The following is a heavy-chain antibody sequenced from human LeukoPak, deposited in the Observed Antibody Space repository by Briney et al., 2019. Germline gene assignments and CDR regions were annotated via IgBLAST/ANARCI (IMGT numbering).Heavy chain of an antibody. V-gene: IGHV3-74*01. D-gene: IGHD6-6*01. CDR3: ARLGYISSSDY. CDR1: GFTFNSDW. Sequence: GGSLRLSCAASGFTFNSDWMHWVLQAPGKGLVWVSRINSDGSSTSYADSVKGRFTISRDNAKNTLYLQMNSLRAEDTAVYYCARLGYISSSDYWGQGTLVTVFS. CDR2: INSDGSST. J-gene: IGHJ4*02.